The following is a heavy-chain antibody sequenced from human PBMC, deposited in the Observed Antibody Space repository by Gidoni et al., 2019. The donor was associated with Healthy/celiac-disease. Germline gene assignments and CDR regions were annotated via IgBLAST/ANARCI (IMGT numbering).Heavy chain of an antibody. CDR1: GGSISSSSYY. CDR2: IYYSGST. Sequence: QLQLQESGPGLVKPSETLSLTCTVSGGSISSSSYYWGWIRQPPGKGLEWTGRIYYSGSTDDNPSLKSRVNISVDTAKNQVSLKLRSVTAADTAVYYGARQLSSGWRGQGAFDIWGQGTMVTVSS. CDR3: ARQLSSGWRGQGAFDI. D-gene: IGHD6-19*01. V-gene: IGHV4-39*01. J-gene: IGHJ3*02.